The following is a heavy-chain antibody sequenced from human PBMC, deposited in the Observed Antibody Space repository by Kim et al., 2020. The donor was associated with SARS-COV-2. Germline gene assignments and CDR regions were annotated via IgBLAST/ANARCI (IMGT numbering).Heavy chain of an antibody. V-gene: IGHV3-48*02. D-gene: IGHD6-13*01. CDR2: ISSSSSTI. CDR3: ARMSHSAYSWYRTYYYYGMDV. Sequence: GGSLRLSCAASGFTFSSYSMNWVRQAPGKGLEWVSYISSSSSTIYYADSVKGRFTISRDNAKNSLYLQMNSLRDEDTAVYYCARMSHSAYSWYRTYYYYGMDVWGQGTTVTVSS. CDR1: GFTFSSYS. J-gene: IGHJ6*02.